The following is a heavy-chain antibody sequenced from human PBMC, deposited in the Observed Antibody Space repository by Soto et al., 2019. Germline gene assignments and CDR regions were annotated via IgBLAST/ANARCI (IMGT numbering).Heavy chain of an antibody. CDR3: DTGSHYYYGSGGRWDC. V-gene: IGHV4-4*02. CDR2: IHHSGAT. CDR1: GGSMSSPNW. D-gene: IGHD3-10*01. Sequence: QVRLQESGPGLVKPSGTLSLTCLVSGGSMSSPNWWTLVRQAPVKGLEWIAEIHHSGATNYSPSLKSRAGISIDKPNNQFSLPLTSVTAADTAVYYCDTGSHYYYGSGGRWDCRRRGAQDTVSS. J-gene: IGHJ4*02.